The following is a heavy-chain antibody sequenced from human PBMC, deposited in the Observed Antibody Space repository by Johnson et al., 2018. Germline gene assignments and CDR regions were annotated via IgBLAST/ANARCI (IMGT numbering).Heavy chain of an antibody. CDR1: GFTFSDHY. CDR3: ARETGAYYYGSGSKFDY. CDR2: ISSSASTI. Sequence: QVQLVESGGGLVKPGGSLRLSCAASGFTFSDHYMSWIRQAPGKGLEWVSCISSSASTIYYADSVKGRFTISRDNAKTSLYLQTNSLRAEDTAVYYCARETGAYYYGSGSKFDYWGQGTLVTVSS. D-gene: IGHD3-10*01. J-gene: IGHJ4*02. V-gene: IGHV3-11*01.